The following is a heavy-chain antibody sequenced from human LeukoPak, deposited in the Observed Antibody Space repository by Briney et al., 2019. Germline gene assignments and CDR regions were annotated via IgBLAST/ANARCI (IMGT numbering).Heavy chain of an antibody. D-gene: IGHD6-19*01. Sequence: PGGSLRLSCAASGFTFSSYWMHWVRQAPGKGLVWVSRINSDGSSTSYADSVKGRFTISRNNAKNSLYLQMNSLRAEDMALYYCAKGGSGWFRDYFDYWGQGTLVTVSS. J-gene: IGHJ4*02. CDR1: GFTFSSYW. V-gene: IGHV3-74*01. CDR2: INSDGSST. CDR3: AKGGSGWFRDYFDY.